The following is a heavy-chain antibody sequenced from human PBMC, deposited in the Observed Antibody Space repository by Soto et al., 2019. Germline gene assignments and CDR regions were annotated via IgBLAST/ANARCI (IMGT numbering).Heavy chain of an antibody. Sequence: GGSLRLSCVVSGFAFSDFSMNWVRQTPGKGLEWISHFSHHGVNTILYAESVKGRFTMSRDNAKNSLYLQMNSLRAEDTAVYYCAKGGSGYYWGAYNWFDPWGQGTLVTVSS. D-gene: IGHD3-22*01. V-gene: IGHV3-48*01. J-gene: IGHJ5*02. CDR3: AKGGSGYYWGAYNWFDP. CDR2: FSHHGVNTI. CDR1: GFAFSDFS.